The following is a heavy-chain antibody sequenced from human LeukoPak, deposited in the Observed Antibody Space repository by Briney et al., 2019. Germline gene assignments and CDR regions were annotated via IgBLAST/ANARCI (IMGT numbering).Heavy chain of an antibody. J-gene: IGHJ6*02. CDR2: FDPEDGET. CDR1: GYTLTELS. CDR3: ATGFSAMVTYYYYYYGMDV. D-gene: IGHD5-18*01. Sequence: ASVTVSCKVSGYTLTELSMHWVRQAPGKGLEWMGGFDPEDGETIYAQKFQGRVTMTEDTSTDTAYMELSSLRSEDTAVYYCATGFSAMVTYYYYYYGMDVWGQGTTVTVSS. V-gene: IGHV1-24*01.